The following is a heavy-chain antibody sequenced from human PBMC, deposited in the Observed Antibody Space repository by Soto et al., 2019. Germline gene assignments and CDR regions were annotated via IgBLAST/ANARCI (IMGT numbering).Heavy chain of an antibody. V-gene: IGHV4-34*01. CDR1: GGSFSGHY. CDR2: INHSGST. CDR3: AKISGTAGVDY. D-gene: IGHD1-20*01. J-gene: IGHJ4*02. Sequence: SETLSLTCAVYGGSFSGHYWSWLRQPPGKGLEWIGEINHSGSTNYNPSLKSRVTISVDTSKNQFSLKLSSVTAADTAVYYCAKISGTAGVDYWGQGTLVTVSS.